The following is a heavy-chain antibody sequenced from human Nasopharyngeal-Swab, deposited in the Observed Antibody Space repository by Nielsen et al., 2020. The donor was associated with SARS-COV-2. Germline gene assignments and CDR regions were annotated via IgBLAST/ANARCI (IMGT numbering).Heavy chain of an antibody. V-gene: IGHV3-9*01. J-gene: IGHJ3*02. D-gene: IGHD3-10*01. Sequence: GGSLRLSCKGSGYSFTSYWIGWVRQMPGKGLEWVSGISWNSGSIGYADSVKGRFTISRDNAKNSLYLQMNSLRAEDTALYYCAKDTGHYYGSGLHDAFDIWGQGTMVTVSS. CDR2: ISWNSGSI. CDR3: AKDTGHYYGSGLHDAFDI. CDR1: GYSFTSYW.